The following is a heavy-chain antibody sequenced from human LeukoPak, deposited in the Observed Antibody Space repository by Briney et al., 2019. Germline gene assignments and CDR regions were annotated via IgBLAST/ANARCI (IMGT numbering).Heavy chain of an antibody. D-gene: IGHD3-3*01. CDR2: INPNSGGT. CDR1: GYTFTGYY. CDR3: ARDTATYDFEYNWFDP. V-gene: IGHV1-2*02. Sequence: ASVKVSCKASGYTFTGYYMHWVRQAPGQGLEWTGWINPNSGGTNYAQKFQGRVTMTRDTSISTAYMELSRLRSDDTAVYYCARDTATYDFEYNWFDPWGQGTLVTVSS. J-gene: IGHJ5*02.